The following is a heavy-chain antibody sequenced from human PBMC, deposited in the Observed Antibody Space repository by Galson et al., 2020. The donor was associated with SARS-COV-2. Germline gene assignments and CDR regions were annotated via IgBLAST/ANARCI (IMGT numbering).Heavy chain of an antibody. Sequence: SETLSLTCTVSGGSISSGSYYWSWIRQPAGKGLEWIGRIYTSGSTNYNPSLKSRVTISVDTSKNQFSLKLSSVTAADTAVYYCARDIWGPFDTIFGVSTPGYMDVWGKGTTVTVSS. CDR3: ARDIWGPFDTIFGVSTPGYMDV. J-gene: IGHJ6*03. D-gene: IGHD3-3*01. CDR2: IYTSGST. CDR1: GGSISSGSYY. V-gene: IGHV4-61*02.